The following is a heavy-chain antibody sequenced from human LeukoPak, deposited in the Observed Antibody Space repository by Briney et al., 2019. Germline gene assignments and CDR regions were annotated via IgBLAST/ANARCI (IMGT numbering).Heavy chain of an antibody. V-gene: IGHV1-18*01. Sequence: APVKVSCKASGYTFTSYGISWVRQAPGQGLEWMGWISAYNGNTNYAQKLQGRVTMTTDTSTSTAYMELRSLRSDDTAVYYCASQGYSSGSSDYFDYWGQGTLVTVSS. J-gene: IGHJ4*02. CDR2: ISAYNGNT. CDR1: GYTFTSYG. D-gene: IGHD6-19*01. CDR3: ASQGYSSGSSDYFDY.